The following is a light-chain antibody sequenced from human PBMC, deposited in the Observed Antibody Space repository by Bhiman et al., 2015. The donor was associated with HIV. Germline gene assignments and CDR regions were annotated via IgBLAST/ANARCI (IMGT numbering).Light chain of an antibody. CDR1: SSNIGSNT. CDR2: SNN. V-gene: IGLV1-44*01. Sequence: QSVLTQPPSASGTPGQRVTISCSGSSSNIGSNTVNWFQQLPGTAPKLLIYSNNQRPSGVPDRFSGSKSGTSASLAISGLQSEDEADYYCAAWDDSLNGVVFGGGTKLDR. CDR3: AAWDDSLNGVV. J-gene: IGLJ2*01.